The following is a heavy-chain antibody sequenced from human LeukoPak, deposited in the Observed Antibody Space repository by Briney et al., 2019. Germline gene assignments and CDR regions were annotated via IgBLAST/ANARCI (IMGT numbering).Heavy chain of an antibody. CDR1: GGSMSPYH. Sequence: SETLSLTCTVSGGSMSPYHWGWIRQPPGKGLEWTGYIYYSGSTYYNPSLKSRVTISVDTSKNQFSLKLRSVTAADTAVYYCARYASDYSDYYGMDVWGQGTTVTVSS. J-gene: IGHJ6*02. D-gene: IGHD4-11*01. CDR3: ARYASDYSDYYGMDV. V-gene: IGHV4-59*12. CDR2: IYYSGST.